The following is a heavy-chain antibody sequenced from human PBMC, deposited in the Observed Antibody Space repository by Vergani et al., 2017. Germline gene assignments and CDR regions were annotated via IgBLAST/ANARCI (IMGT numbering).Heavy chain of an antibody. D-gene: IGHD3-10*02. CDR3: AKVRGVRGVIRYYYGMDV. V-gene: IGHV3-30*02. CDR2: IRYDGSNK. J-gene: IGHJ6*02. Sequence: QVQLVESGGGVVQPGGSLRLSCAASGFTFSSYGMHWVRQAPGKGLEWVAFIRYDGSNKYYADSVKGRFTISRDNSKNTLYLQMNSLRDEDTAVYYCAKVRGVRGVIRYYYGMDVWGQGTTVTVSS. CDR1: GFTFSSYG.